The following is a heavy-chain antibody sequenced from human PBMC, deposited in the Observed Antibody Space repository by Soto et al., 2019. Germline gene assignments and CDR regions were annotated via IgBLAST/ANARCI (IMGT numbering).Heavy chain of an antibody. D-gene: IGHD6-6*01. Sequence: XGSLILSCAAAGFTFSGSAIHWVRQASGKGLEWVARIRTKSNGYATTYAASVKGRFTISRDDSKNMAYLQMNGLKTEDTAMYYCSRVEYVTSSPIGWGQGTLVTVSS. CDR2: IRTKSNGYAT. CDR1: GFTFSGSA. J-gene: IGHJ4*02. CDR3: SRVEYVTSSPIG. V-gene: IGHV3-73*01.